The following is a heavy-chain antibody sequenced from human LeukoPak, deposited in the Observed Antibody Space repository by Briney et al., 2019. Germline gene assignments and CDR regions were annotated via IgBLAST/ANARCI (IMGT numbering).Heavy chain of an antibody. CDR1: GFTLSSYA. Sequence: PGGSLRLSCAASGFTLSSYAVAWVRQAPGKGLEWVSTITASGGYTFYADSVKGRFTISRDNSKNTLFLQVNSLRAEDTAVYYCAKVRTYFYHGLDVWGQGTTVTVSS. D-gene: IGHD1-14*01. CDR2: ITASGGYT. V-gene: IGHV3-23*01. J-gene: IGHJ6*02. CDR3: AKVRTYFYHGLDV.